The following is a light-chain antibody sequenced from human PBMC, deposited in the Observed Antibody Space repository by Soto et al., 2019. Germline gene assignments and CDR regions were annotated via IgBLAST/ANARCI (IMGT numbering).Light chain of an antibody. CDR1: QSVFTY. CDR3: QHRTMPRT. CDR2: DVS. Sequence: EIVLTQSPATLSLSPGERATLSCRASQSVFTYLAWYQQKPGQPPRLLIYDVSNRATGIPARFSGSGSGTDFTLTISSLEPEDSAVYYCQHRTMPRTFGGGTKVEIK. J-gene: IGKJ4*01. V-gene: IGKV3-11*01.